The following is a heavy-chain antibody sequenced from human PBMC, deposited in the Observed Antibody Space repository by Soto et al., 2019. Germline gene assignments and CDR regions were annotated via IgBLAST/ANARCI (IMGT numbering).Heavy chain of an antibody. J-gene: IGHJ6*02. CDR2: IYYSGST. Sequence: SETLSLTCNVSGGAIDRGGYYWCWVRQHPGKGLEWIGYIYYSGSTYYNPSLRSRASISIDTSKNQFSLELISVTAADTAVYYCARVGPSYARRGLDVWGQGTTVTVSS. CDR1: GGAIDRGGYY. V-gene: IGHV4-31*03. CDR3: ARVGPSYARRGLDV. D-gene: IGHD3-16*01.